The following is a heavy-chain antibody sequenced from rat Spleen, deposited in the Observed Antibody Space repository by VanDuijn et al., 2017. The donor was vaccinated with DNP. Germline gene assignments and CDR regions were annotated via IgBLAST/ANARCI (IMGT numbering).Heavy chain of an antibody. V-gene: IGHV2-1*01. CDR1: GFSLSSNG. D-gene: IGHD1-12*03. CDR2: MWSGGGT. J-gene: IGHJ4*01. Sequence: QVQLKESGPGLVQPSQPLSLTCTVSGFSLSSNGVHWVRQPPGQGLEWVGAMWSGGGTDYNSALKSRLSISRDTSKSQVFLKMNSLQTEDTAMYFCARSYDGYYPISWGQGTSVTVSS. CDR3: ARSYDGYYPIS.